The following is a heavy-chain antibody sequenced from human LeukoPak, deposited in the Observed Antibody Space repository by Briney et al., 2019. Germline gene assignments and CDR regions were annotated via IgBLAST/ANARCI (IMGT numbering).Heavy chain of an antibody. D-gene: IGHD3-9*01. CDR1: GFTFSSFA. V-gene: IGHV3-23*01. Sequence: RGSLRLSCAASGFTFSSFAISWVRQAPGKGLEWVSAISGSDSTYYADSVKGRFTISRDNSKNTLYLQMNSLRAEDTAIYYCAKGVRFLDWWILDYWGPGYLVTVSS. CDR2: ISGSDST. J-gene: IGHJ4*02. CDR3: AKGVRFLDWWILDY.